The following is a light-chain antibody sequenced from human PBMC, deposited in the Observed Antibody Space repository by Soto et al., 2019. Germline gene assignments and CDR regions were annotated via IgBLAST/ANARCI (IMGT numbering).Light chain of an antibody. J-gene: IGKJ4*02. CDR3: LQDHNYPPT. Sequence: AIQMTQSPSSLSVSVGDRVTITCRASQGIGNDVGWYQQKPGKAPKLLIHAASSLQSGVPSRFSGSRSGTDFPLAISSLQPEYFATYYCLQDHNYPPTFGGGTKVEIK. CDR2: AAS. CDR1: QGIGND. V-gene: IGKV1-6*01.